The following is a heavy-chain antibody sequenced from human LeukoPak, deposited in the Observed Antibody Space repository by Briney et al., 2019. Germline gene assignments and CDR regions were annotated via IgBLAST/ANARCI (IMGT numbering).Heavy chain of an antibody. CDR3: ARLAKYYYGSGSSDAFDI. Sequence: GGSLRLSCAASGFTFSNYWMSWVRQAPGKGLEWVANIKQDGSETYYVDSVKGRFTFSRDNAKNSLYLQMNSLRAEDTAVYYCARLAKYYYGSGSSDAFDIWGQGTVVTVSS. V-gene: IGHV3-7*03. CDR1: GFTFSNYW. J-gene: IGHJ3*02. CDR2: IKQDGSET. D-gene: IGHD3-10*01.